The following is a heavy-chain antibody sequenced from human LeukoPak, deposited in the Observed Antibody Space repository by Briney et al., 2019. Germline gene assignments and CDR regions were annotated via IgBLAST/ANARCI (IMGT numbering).Heavy chain of an antibody. CDR2: ISSGSTYI. CDR1: GFTFSSYS. J-gene: IGHJ3*01. D-gene: IGHD3-10*01. CDR3: ARGDGATPPDAFDV. Sequence: PGGSLRLSRTASGFTFSSYSMNWVRQAPGKGLQWVSSISSGSTYIYYADSVKGQFTISRDNTKNSLYLQMNSLRGEDTAVYYCARGDGATPPDAFDVWGQGTMVTVSS. V-gene: IGHV3-21*01.